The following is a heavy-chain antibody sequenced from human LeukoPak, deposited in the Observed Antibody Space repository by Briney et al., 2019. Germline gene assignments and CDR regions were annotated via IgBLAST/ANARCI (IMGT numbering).Heavy chain of an antibody. D-gene: IGHD6-13*01. CDR3: AREALSAAAGFDY. J-gene: IGHJ4*02. Sequence: GGSLRLSCAASGFTFSSYAMHWVRQAPGKGLEWVAVISYDGSNKYYADSVKGRFTISRDNSKHPLYLQMNSLRAEDTAVYYCAREALSAAAGFDYWGQGTLVTVSS. CDR1: GFTFSSYA. V-gene: IGHV3-30*04. CDR2: ISYDGSNK.